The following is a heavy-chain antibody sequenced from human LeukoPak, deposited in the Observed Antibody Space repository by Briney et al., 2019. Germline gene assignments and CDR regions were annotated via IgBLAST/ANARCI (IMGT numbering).Heavy chain of an antibody. CDR1: GGSFSGYY. CDR3: ARNVVRGVINY. D-gene: IGHD3-10*01. Sequence: SETLSLTCAVYGGSFSGYYWSWIRQPPGKGLEWIGEINHSGSTNYNPSLKSRVTISVDTSKNQFSLKLSSVTAADTAVYYCARNVVRGVINYWGQGTLVTVSS. V-gene: IGHV4-34*01. J-gene: IGHJ4*02. CDR2: INHSGST.